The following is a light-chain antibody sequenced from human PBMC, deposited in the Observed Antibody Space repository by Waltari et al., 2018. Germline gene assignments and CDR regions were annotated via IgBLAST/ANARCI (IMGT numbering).Light chain of an antibody. CDR2: KAS. CDR3: QQYNSYPGT. Sequence: DLQMTQSPSTLSASVGHRVTLTCRASQSISGWLAWYQQKPGKAPNLLIYKASSLEGGVPSRFSASGFGTEFTLTINSLQPDDLATYYCQQYNSYPGTFGQGTKVEIK. CDR1: QSISGW. V-gene: IGKV1-5*03. J-gene: IGKJ1*01.